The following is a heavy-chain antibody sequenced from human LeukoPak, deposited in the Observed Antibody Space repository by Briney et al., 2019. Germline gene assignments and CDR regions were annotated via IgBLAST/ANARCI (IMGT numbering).Heavy chain of an antibody. Sequence: ASVKVSCKASGYTFTSYGISLVRQAPGQGLEWMGWISAYNGNTNYAQKLQGRVTMTTDTSTSTAYMELRSLRSDDTAVYYCARDPIYGDSLYYYYGMDVWGQGTTVTVSS. CDR2: ISAYNGNT. CDR3: ARDPIYGDSLYYYYGMDV. V-gene: IGHV1-18*01. D-gene: IGHD4-17*01. CDR1: GYTFTSYG. J-gene: IGHJ6*02.